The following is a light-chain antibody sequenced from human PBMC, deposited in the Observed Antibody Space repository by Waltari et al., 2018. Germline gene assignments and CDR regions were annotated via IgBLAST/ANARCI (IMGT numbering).Light chain of an antibody. CDR3: CSYAGSSTLV. CDR1: SSDVGGYNY. J-gene: IGLJ2*01. Sequence: QSALTQPASVSGSPGQSITISCPGTSSDVGGYNYVSWYQQHPGKAPKLMIYDVSKRPSGVSNRFSGSKSCNTASLTISGLQAEDEADYYCCSYAGSSTLVFGGGTKLTVL. CDR2: DVS. V-gene: IGLV2-23*02.